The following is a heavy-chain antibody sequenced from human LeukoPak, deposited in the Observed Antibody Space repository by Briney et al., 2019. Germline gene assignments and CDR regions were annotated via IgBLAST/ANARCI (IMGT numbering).Heavy chain of an antibody. CDR1: GFTFRSYA. D-gene: IGHD3-3*01. CDR2: ISRSGGST. Sequence: GGSLKLSCLASGFTFRSYAMNWVRQAPGRGLEWVSEISRSGGSTYSADSVKGRFTISRDTSKNTSYLQMNSLRAEDTAVYYCAAAYFGVDQYYYGMDVWGQGTTVTVSS. V-gene: IGHV3-23*01. CDR3: AAAYFGVDQYYYGMDV. J-gene: IGHJ6*02.